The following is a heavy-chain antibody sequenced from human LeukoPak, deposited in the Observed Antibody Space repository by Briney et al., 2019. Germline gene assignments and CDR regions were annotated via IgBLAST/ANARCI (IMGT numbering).Heavy chain of an antibody. CDR1: GFTFSSYS. CDR3: ARDPAIQTWLSAYYFDY. Sequence: PGGSLRLSCAATGFTFSSYSMNWVRQAPGKGLECVSYISSSSSTIYYADSVKGRFTISRENARNSLYLQMNSLRAEDTAVYYCARDPAIQTWLSAYYFDYWGQGTQVTVSS. J-gene: IGHJ4*02. D-gene: IGHD3-22*01. V-gene: IGHV3-48*01. CDR2: ISSSSSTI.